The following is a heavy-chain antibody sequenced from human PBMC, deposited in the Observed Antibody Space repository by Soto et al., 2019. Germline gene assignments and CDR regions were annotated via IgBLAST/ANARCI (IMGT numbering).Heavy chain of an antibody. CDR3: ARGVENIVVVLDIFGYYGMDV. Sequence: ASVKVSCKASGYSFTSYAIYWVHQAPGQRLEWMGWINAGNGNTKYSQKLQGRVTFTGDTSASTAHMELSSLRSEDTAVYFCARGVENIVVVLDIFGYYGMDVWGQGTTVTVSS. J-gene: IGHJ6*02. D-gene: IGHD2-2*01. CDR2: INAGNGNT. V-gene: IGHV1-3*01. CDR1: GYSFTSYA.